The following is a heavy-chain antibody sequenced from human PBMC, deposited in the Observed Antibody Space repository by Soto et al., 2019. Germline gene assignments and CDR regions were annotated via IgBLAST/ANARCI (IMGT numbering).Heavy chain of an antibody. J-gene: IGHJ3*02. Sequence: QVQLVQSGAEVKKPGSSVKVSCKASGGTFSSYAIIWVRQAPGQGIEWVGGMIPIFGTANYAKKFQGRVTITADEYTSTAYSGLSSLRSEDTAVYYCARGRSRDGYSLDAFDIWGQGTMVTVSS. CDR3: ARGRSRDGYSLDAFDI. CDR1: GGTFSSYA. V-gene: IGHV1-69*01. D-gene: IGHD5-18*01. CDR2: MIPIFGTA.